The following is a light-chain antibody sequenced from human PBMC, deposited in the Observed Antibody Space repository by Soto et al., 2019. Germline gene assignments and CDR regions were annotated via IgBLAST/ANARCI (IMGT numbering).Light chain of an antibody. CDR3: QQRSNWPPTHT. Sequence: ETVLTQSPATLSLSPGERATLSCRASQSVSSYLAWYQQKPGQAPRLLIYDASNRATGIPARFSGSGSGTDFTLTSSSLEPEDSAVYYCQQRSNWPPTHTFGQGTKLEIK. J-gene: IGKJ2*01. V-gene: IGKV3-11*01. CDR1: QSVSSY. CDR2: DAS.